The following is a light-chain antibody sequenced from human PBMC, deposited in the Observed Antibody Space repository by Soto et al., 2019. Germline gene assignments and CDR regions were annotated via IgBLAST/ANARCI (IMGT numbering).Light chain of an antibody. CDR3: QQYSMAPLT. CDR2: EAS. J-gene: IGKJ1*01. Sequence: VVLTQSPCTLSLSPWERATLSFRTSQSVSSNFLTWYQQRPGQAPRLLIYEASSRATGIPDRFSGSGSGTDFTLTISRLEPEDFAVYYCQQYSMAPLTFGQGTKVDIK. V-gene: IGKV3-20*01. CDR1: QSVSSNF.